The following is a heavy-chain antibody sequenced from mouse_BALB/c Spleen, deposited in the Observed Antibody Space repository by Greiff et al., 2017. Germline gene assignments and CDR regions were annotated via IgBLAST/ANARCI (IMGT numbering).Heavy chain of an antibody. CDR2: IYPGDGDT. J-gene: IGHJ4*01. V-gene: IGHV1-82*01. CDR3: ARLPGAAMDY. Sequence: VQLQQSGPELVKPGASVKISCKASGYAFSSSWMNWVKQRPGQGLEWIERIYPGDGDTNYNGKFKGKATLTADKSSSTAYMQLSSLTSVDSAVYFCARLPGAAMDYWGQGTSVTVSS. CDR1: GYAFSSSW.